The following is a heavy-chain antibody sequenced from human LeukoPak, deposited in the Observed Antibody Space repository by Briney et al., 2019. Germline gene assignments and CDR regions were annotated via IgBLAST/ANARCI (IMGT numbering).Heavy chain of an antibody. CDR3: AKWGSEMATIWHDAFDI. CDR1: GFTFSSYG. Sequence: PGGSLRLSCAASGFTFSSYGMHWVRQAPGKGLEWVAVISYDGSNKYYADSVKGRFTISRDNSKNTLYLQMNSLRAEDTAVYYCAKWGSEMATIWHDAFDIWGQGTMVTVSS. V-gene: IGHV3-30*18. J-gene: IGHJ3*02. CDR2: ISYDGSNK. D-gene: IGHD3-10*01.